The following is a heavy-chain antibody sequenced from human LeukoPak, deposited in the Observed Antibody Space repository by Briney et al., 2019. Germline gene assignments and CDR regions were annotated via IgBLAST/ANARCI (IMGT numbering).Heavy chain of an antibody. CDR3: ALHTIGVVPAAMGH. Sequence: ASVKVSCKASGYTFTSYGISWVRQAPGQGLEWMGWISAYNGNTNYAQKLQGRVTMTTDTSTSTAYMELRSLRSDDTAVYYCALHTIGVVPAAMGHWGQGTLVTVSS. CDR1: GYTFTSYG. V-gene: IGHV1-18*01. J-gene: IGHJ4*02. CDR2: ISAYNGNT. D-gene: IGHD2-2*01.